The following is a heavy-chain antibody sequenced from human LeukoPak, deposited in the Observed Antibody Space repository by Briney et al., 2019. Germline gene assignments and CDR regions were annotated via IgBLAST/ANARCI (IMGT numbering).Heavy chain of an antibody. CDR2: ISGTGGST. CDR1: GFTFSTYA. CDR3: ARDGGSYYYYYYMDV. J-gene: IGHJ6*03. D-gene: IGHD1-26*01. V-gene: IGHV3-23*01. Sequence: GSLRLSCAASGFTFSTYAMTWVRQAPGKGLEWVSLISGTGGSTYYADSVKGRFTISRDNAKNSLYLQMNSLRAEDTAVYYCARDGGSYYYYYYMDVWGKGTTVTVSS.